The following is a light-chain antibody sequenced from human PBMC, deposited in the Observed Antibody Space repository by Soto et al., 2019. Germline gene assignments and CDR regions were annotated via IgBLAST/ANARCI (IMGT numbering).Light chain of an antibody. V-gene: IGLV1-44*01. Sequence: QSVLTQPPSTSGTPGQRVTISCSGSSSNIGSNTVNWYQQLPGTAPKLLIYSNNQRPSGVPDRFSGSKSGTSASLAISGLQSADEADYYCAAWDDSLNGPVFGGGTKVTVL. J-gene: IGLJ2*01. CDR3: AAWDDSLNGPV. CDR2: SNN. CDR1: SSNIGSNT.